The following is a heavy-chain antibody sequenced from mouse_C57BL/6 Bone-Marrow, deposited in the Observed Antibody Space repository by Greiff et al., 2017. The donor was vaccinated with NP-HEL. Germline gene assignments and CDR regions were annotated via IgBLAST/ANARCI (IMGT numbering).Heavy chain of an antibody. V-gene: IGHV1-77*01. CDR1: GYTFTDYY. CDR3: AREGDSITTVVATYYFDY. CDR2: IGPGSGST. Sequence: QVQLQQSGAELVKPGASVKISCKASGYTFTDYYINWVKQRPGQGLEWIGKIGPGSGSTYYNEKFKGKATLTADKSSSTAYMQLSSLTSEDSAVYFCAREGDSITTVVATYYFDYWGQGTTLTVSS. D-gene: IGHD1-1*01. J-gene: IGHJ2*01.